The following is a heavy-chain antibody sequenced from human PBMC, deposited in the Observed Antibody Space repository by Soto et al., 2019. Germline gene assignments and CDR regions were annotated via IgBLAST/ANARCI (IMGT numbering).Heavy chain of an antibody. CDR3: AMGYYYGNDELDI. CDR1: GFTFRSYA. V-gene: IGHV3-30*03. CDR2: IFSDGSHE. J-gene: IGHJ3*02. Sequence: PGGSLRLSCAASGFTFRSYAMHWVRQAPGKGLEWVAIIFSDGSHEYYAGSMKGRFTISRDNSKSMLYLQMNSLRVEDTALYYCAMGYYYGNDELDIWGQGTMVTVSS. D-gene: IGHD3-22*01.